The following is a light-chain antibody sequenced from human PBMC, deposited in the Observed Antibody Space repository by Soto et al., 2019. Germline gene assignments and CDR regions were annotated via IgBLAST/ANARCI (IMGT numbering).Light chain of an antibody. CDR3: QQLNSFPIA. CDR1: QGISSF. J-gene: IGKJ3*01. Sequence: IQLTQSPSSLSASVGDRVTITCRASQGISSFLAWYQQKPGRAPKLLIYGASTLQIGVPSRFSGSGYGTDFTLTISSLQPEDFATYYCQQLNSFPIAFGPGTKVEIQ. CDR2: GAS. V-gene: IGKV1-9*01.